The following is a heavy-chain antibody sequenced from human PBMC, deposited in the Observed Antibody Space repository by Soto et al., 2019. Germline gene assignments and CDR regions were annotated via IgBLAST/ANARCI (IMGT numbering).Heavy chain of an antibody. CDR2: ISGSGGST. CDR1: GFTFSSYA. J-gene: IGHJ5*02. D-gene: IGHD1-26*01. Sequence: PGGSLRLSCAASGFTFSSYAMSWVRQAPGKGLEWVSAISGSGGSTYYADSVKGRFTISRDNSKNTLYLQMNSLRAEDTAVYYCAKDRRWAPGRGDNWFDPWGQGTLVTVSS. V-gene: IGHV3-23*01. CDR3: AKDRRWAPGRGDNWFDP.